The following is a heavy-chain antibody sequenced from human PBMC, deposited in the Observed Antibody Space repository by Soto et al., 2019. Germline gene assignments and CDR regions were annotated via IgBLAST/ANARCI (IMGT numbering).Heavy chain of an antibody. V-gene: IGHV3-9*01. CDR2: ISWNSGSI. CDR1: GFTFDDYA. CDR3: AKAGPDYYYYMDV. Sequence: PVGSLRLSCGASGFTFDDYAGHWVRQAPGKGLEWVSGISWNSGSIGYADSVKGRFTISRDNAKNSLYLQMNSLRTEDTALYYCAKAGPDYYYYMDVWGKGTTVTVSS. J-gene: IGHJ6*03.